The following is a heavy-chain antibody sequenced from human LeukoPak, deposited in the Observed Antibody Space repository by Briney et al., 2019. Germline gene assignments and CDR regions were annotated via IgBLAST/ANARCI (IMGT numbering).Heavy chain of an antibody. D-gene: IGHD4/OR15-4a*01. CDR3: ARREGRQWFHFDS. J-gene: IGHJ4*02. V-gene: IGHV4-39*01. CDR1: GGSPISNSYF. Sequence: PSETLSLTCTVSGGSPISNSYFWGWIRQPPGKGLDWIGIIYYSGSTYYNPSLKGRVTISIDTSKDQFSLRLSSVTAADTAVYFCARREGRQWFHFDSWGQGTLVTVSS. CDR2: IYYSGST.